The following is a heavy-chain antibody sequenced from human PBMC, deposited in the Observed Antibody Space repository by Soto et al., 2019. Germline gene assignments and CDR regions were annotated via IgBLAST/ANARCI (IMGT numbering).Heavy chain of an antibody. CDR3: ARTLSHHDSSGYYPYYFDY. V-gene: IGHV6-1*01. CDR2: TYYRSKWYN. D-gene: IGHD3-22*01. J-gene: IGHJ4*02. CDR1: GDSVSSNSAA. Sequence: QVQLQQSGPGLVKPSQTLSLTCAISGDSVSSNSAAWNWIRQSPSRGLEWLGRTYYRSKWYNDYAVSVKSRITINPDTSKNQFSLQLNSVTPEDTAVYYCARTLSHHDSSGYYPYYFDYWGQGTLVTVSS.